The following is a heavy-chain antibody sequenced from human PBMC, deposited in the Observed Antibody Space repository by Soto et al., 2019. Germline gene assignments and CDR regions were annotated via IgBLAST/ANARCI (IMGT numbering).Heavy chain of an antibody. CDR1: GFTFSSYS. D-gene: IGHD3-9*01. J-gene: IGHJ4*02. CDR3: ARTVTISDFDY. Sequence: GGSLRLSCAASGFTFSSYSMNWVRQAPGKGLEWVSYISSSSSTIYYADSVKGRFTISRDNAKNSLYLQMNSLRAEDTAVYYCARTVTISDFDYWGQGTLVTVAS. CDR2: ISSSSSTI. V-gene: IGHV3-48*01.